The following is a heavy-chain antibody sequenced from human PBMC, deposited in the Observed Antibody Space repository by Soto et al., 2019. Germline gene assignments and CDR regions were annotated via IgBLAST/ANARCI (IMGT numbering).Heavy chain of an antibody. J-gene: IGHJ1*01. CDR1: GFTFSSYA. Sequence: GGSLRLSCAASGFTFSSYAMHWVRQAPGKGLEWVAVISYDGSNKYYADSVKGRFTISRDNSRNTLYLQMNSLRAEDTAVYYCARDPSGYSSGWYGIGYLQHWGQGTLVTVSS. CDR2: ISYDGSNK. CDR3: ARDPSGYSSGWYGIGYLQH. V-gene: IGHV3-30-3*01. D-gene: IGHD6-19*01.